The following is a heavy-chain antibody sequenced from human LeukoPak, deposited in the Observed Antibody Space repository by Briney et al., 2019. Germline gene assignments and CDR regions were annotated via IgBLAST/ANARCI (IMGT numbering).Heavy chain of an antibody. D-gene: IGHD2-2*01. Sequence: PGGSLRLSCAASGFTFSDYYMSWLRQAPGKGLEWVSYISSSGSTIYYADSVKGRFTISRDNAKNSLYLQMNSLRAEDTAVYYCARARSVVPAALPDYYHYYMDVWGKGTTVTVSS. CDR3: ARARSVVPAALPDYYHYYMDV. J-gene: IGHJ6*03. CDR2: ISSSGSTI. V-gene: IGHV3-11*04. CDR1: GFTFSDYY.